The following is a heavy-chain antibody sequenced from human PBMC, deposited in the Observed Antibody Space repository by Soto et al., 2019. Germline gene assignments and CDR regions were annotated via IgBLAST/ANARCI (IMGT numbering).Heavy chain of an antibody. J-gene: IGHJ4*02. CDR2: IYYSGST. CDR3: ARDISRDGYNYFDY. V-gene: IGHV4-59*01. CDR1: GGSISSYY. D-gene: IGHD5-12*01. Sequence: QVQLQESGPGLVKPSETLSLTCTVSGGSISSYYWSWIRQPPGKGLEWIGYIYYSGSTNYNPTLKSTVTISLDTSKNQFSLKLSSVTAADTAVYYCARDISRDGYNYFDYWGQGTLVTVSS.